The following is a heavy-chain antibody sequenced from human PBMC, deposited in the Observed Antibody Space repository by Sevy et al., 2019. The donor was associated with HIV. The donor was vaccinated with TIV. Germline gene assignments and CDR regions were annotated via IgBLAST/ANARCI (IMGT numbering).Heavy chain of an antibody. J-gene: IGHJ3*02. CDR3: ARDMVPTVTKTDAFDI. Sequence: ASVKVSCKASGYTFTSYGISWVRQAPGQGLEWMGWISAYNGNTNYAQKLQGRVTMTTDTSTSTAYMELRSLRSDVTAVYYCARDMVPTVTKTDAFDIWGQGTMVTVSS. CDR1: GYTFTSYG. D-gene: IGHD4-17*01. V-gene: IGHV1-18*01. CDR2: ISAYNGNT.